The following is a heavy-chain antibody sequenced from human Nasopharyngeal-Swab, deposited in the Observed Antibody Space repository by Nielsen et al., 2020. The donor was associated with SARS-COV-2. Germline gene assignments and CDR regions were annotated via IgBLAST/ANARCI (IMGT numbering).Heavy chain of an antibody. CDR3: ARGRIQLWFGY. V-gene: IGHV1-3*01. D-gene: IGHD5-18*01. J-gene: IGHJ4*02. CDR1: GYTFTSYA. CDR2: INAGNGNT. Sequence: ASVKVSCKASGYTFTSYAMHWGRQAPGQRLEWMGWINAGNGNTKYSQKFQGRVTITRDTSASTAYMELSSLRSEDTAVYYCARGRIQLWFGYWGQGTLVTVSS.